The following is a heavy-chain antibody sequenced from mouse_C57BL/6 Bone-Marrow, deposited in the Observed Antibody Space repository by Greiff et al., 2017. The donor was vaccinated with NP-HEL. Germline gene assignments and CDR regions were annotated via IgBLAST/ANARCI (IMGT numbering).Heavy chain of an antibody. Sequence: VQLQESGAELMKPGASVKLSCKATGYTFTGYWIEWVKQRPGHGLEWIGEILPGSGSTNYYEKFKGKATFTADTSSNTAYMQLSSLTTEDSAIYYCAPHDGYPPGFAYWGQGTLVTVSA. J-gene: IGHJ3*01. V-gene: IGHV1-9*01. CDR1: GYTFTGYW. CDR2: ILPGSGST. CDR3: APHDGYPPGFAY. D-gene: IGHD2-3*01.